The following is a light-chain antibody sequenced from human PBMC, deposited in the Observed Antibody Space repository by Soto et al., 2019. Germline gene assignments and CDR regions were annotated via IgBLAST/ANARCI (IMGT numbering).Light chain of an antibody. J-gene: IGKJ1*01. Sequence: DIQMTQSPSSVSASVGDRCSISCRASQGISSWLAWYQQKPGKAPKLLIYKASTLKSGVPSRFSGSGSGTEFSLTISSLQPEDFATYYCQQFHSFPQTFGQGTKVDIK. CDR1: QGISSW. CDR3: QQFHSFPQT. V-gene: IGKV1-12*01. CDR2: KAS.